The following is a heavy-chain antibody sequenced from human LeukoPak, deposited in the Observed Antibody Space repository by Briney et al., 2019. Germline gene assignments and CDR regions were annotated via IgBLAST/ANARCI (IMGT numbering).Heavy chain of an antibody. J-gene: IGHJ4*02. D-gene: IGHD1-26*01. Sequence: AGGSLRLSCAASGFTFSSYDMHWVRQATGKGLEWVSAIGTAGDTYYPGSVKGRFTISRENAKNSLYLQMNSLRAGDTAVYYCARGIVGATPPDYWGQGTLVTVSS. CDR1: GFTFSSYD. CDR3: ARGIVGATPPDY. CDR2: IGTAGDT. V-gene: IGHV3-13*01.